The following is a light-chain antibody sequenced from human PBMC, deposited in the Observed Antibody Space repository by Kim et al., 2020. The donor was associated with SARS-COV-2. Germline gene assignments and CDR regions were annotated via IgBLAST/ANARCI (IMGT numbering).Light chain of an antibody. Sequence: EIVLTQSPGTLSLSPGERATLSCRASQTVANTYIAWYQQRPGQAPRLLIYDASRRAAGIADRFSGSGSGTDFTLIISRLEPEDFAVYYCQEYGGSPSISFGQGTRLEIK. J-gene: IGKJ5*01. CDR2: DAS. CDR3: QEYGGSPSIS. CDR1: QTVANTY. V-gene: IGKV3-20*01.